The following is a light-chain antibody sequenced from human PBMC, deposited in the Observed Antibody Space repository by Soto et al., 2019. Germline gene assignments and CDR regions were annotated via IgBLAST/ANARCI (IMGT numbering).Light chain of an antibody. J-gene: IGKJ4*01. Sequence: DIQMTQSPSSLSASVGDRVTITCRASQSISSYLNWYQQKPGKAPKLLIYAASSLKSGVPSRFSGSGSATDFTLTISILQPEDFATYYRQHSYSTPQVTFGGGTKVEIK. CDR1: QSISSY. CDR3: QHSYSTPQVT. V-gene: IGKV1-39*01. CDR2: AAS.